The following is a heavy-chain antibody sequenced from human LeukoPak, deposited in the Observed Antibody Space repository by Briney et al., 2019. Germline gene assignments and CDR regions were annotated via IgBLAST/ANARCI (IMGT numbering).Heavy chain of an antibody. J-gene: IGHJ4*02. CDR1: GGSISSGGYY. D-gene: IGHD6-6*01. CDR3: ARVTRIAARPDY. Sequence: SQTLSLTCTVSGGSISSGGYYWSWIRQPPGKGLEWIGYIYHSGSTYYSPSLKSRVTISVDRSKNQFSLKLSSVTAADTAVYYCARVTRIAARPDYWGQGTLVTVSS. V-gene: IGHV4-30-2*01. CDR2: IYHSGST.